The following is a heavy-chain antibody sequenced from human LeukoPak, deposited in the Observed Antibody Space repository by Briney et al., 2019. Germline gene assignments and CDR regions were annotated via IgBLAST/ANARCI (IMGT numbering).Heavy chain of an antibody. Sequence: KPGGSLRLSCVVSGFTFRSAWMSWVRQAPGKGLEWVGRIKSKTDGGTTDYTGPVKGRFTITRDDSKNTLYLQMNSLKTEDTAVYYCLTHSTSSAPNYWGQGTLVTVSS. CDR3: LTHSTSSAPNY. J-gene: IGHJ4*02. CDR2: IKSKTDGGTT. D-gene: IGHD6-6*01. V-gene: IGHV3-15*01. CDR1: GFTFRSAW.